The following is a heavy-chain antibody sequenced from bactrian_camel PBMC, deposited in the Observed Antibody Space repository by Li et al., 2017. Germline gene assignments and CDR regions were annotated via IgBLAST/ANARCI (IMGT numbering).Heavy chain of an antibody. CDR2: ITSDGVA. CDR1: GIQRKGYC. J-gene: IGHJ4*01. V-gene: IGHV3S53*01. D-gene: IGHD3*01. Sequence: VQLVESGGGSVQAGGSLRLSCTASGIQRKGYCLGWFRQVPGKKREEIASITSDGVAFYAEFAKGRFAISRDNAKNTLYLQMDSLSQADTAVYYCATGEHSVAVGTPCPGYGYWGQGTQVT. CDR3: ATGEHSVAVGTPCPGYGY.